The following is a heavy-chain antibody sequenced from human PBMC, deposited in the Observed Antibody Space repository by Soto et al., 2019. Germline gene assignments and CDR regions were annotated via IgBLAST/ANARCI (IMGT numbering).Heavy chain of an antibody. CDR2: ISYDGSNK. Sequence: GGSLRLSCAASGFTFSSYGMHWVRQAPGKGLEWVAVISYDGSNKYYTDSVKGRFTISRDNSKNRLNLQMNSLRAEDTALYYCANDGHLREQWYYDDFDIWGQGTKVTVAS. J-gene: IGHJ3*02. CDR3: ANDGHLREQWYYDDFDI. CDR1: GFTFSSYG. V-gene: IGHV3-30*18. D-gene: IGHD6-19*01.